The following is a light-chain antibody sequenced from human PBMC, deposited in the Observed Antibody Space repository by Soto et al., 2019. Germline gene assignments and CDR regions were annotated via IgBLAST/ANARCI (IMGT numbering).Light chain of an antibody. CDR2: GAS. CDR3: QQYGDLT. V-gene: IGKV3-20*01. Sequence: EIGLTQSPGTLSLSPGERATLSCRASQSVRSSYLAWYQQKPGQAPRLLIYGASSRATGIPDRFSGSGSATAFPLTITRLEPEDFAVYYCQQYGDLTFGLGTKVEVK. CDR1: QSVRSSY. J-gene: IGKJ1*01.